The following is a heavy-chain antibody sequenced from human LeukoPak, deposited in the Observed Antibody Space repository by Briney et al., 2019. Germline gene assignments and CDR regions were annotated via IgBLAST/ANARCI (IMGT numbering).Heavy chain of an antibody. CDR3: ATEDSEGGPNWFHP. Sequence: PGGSLRLSCAASGFSISNHWMSWVSQAPGKGLEWVSVIGGSGATTSYADSVKGRFTISRDNSKNTLYLQMNSLRAEDTAVYYCATEDSEGGPNWFHPWGQGTLVTVSS. D-gene: IGHD1-14*01. CDR1: GFSISNHW. V-gene: IGHV3-23*01. J-gene: IGHJ5*02. CDR2: IGGSGATT.